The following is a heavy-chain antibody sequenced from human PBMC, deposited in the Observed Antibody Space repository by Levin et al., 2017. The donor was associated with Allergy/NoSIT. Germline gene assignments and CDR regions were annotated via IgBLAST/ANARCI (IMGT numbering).Heavy chain of an antibody. D-gene: IGHD5-18*01. V-gene: IGHV4-59*01. Sequence: GSLRLSCTVSGGSISSYYWSWIRQPPGKGLEWIGYIYYSGSTNYNPSLKSRVTISVDKSKNQVSLRLSSVTAADTAVYYCARSEYSYGLDLRFDPWGQGTLVTVSS. J-gene: IGHJ5*02. CDR3: ARSEYSYGLDLRFDP. CDR1: GGSISSYY. CDR2: IYYSGST.